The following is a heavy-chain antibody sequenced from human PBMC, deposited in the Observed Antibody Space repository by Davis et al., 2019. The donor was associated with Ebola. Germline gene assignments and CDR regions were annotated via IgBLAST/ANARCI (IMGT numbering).Heavy chain of an antibody. CDR3: ARTTKTSISDSGLGYNYLDP. CDR1: GESFSDYF. V-gene: IGHV4-34*01. CDR2: ISHGGVT. J-gene: IGHJ5*02. Sequence: GSLRLSCAVYGESFSDYFWSWIRQPPGKGLEWIGHISHGGVTNYNPSLKSRATISVDSFKNQFSLDLNSVTAADTAVYYCARTTKTSISDSGLGYNYLDPWGQGTLVTVSS. D-gene: IGHD1-1*01.